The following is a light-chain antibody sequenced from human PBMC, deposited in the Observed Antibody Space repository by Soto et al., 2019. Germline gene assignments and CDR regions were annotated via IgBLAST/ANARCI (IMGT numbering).Light chain of an antibody. CDR3: LQDYDYPRT. J-gene: IGKJ1*01. V-gene: IGKV1-6*01. CDR1: QGIRTE. Sequence: ATQMTQSPSSLSASVGDRVTIACRASQGIRTELGWYQQKPGEAPKLLIYAASTLQSGVPSRFSGSGSGTDFTLTISSQQPEDFATYYCLQDYDYPRTFGQGTKVEMK. CDR2: AAS.